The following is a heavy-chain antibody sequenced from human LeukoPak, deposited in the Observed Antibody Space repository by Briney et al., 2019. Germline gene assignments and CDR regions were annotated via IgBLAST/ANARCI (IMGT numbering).Heavy chain of an antibody. D-gene: IGHD6-6*01. CDR3: AREYSSSSGRSFDY. CDR2: ISYDGSNK. V-gene: IGHV3-30-3*01. CDR1: GFTFSSYA. J-gene: IGHJ4*02. Sequence: PGGSLRLSCAASGFTFSSYAMHWVRQAPGKGLEWVAVISYDGSNKYYADSVKGRFTISRDSAKNSLYLQMNSLRAEDTAVYYCAREYSSSSGRSFDYWGQGTLVIVSS.